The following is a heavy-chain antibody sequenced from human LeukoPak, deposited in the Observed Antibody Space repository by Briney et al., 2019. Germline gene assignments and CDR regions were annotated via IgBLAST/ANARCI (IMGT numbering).Heavy chain of an antibody. D-gene: IGHD3-10*01. Sequence: SETLSLTCAVSGDSISSINWWTWVRQSPGKGLEWIGESYHHGSTKYNPSLRSRVSISVDKSKNQLSLKLSSVTAADTAVYYCAREWSNCGSGSPYFDYWGQGTLVTVS. V-gene: IGHV4-4*02. CDR2: SYHHGST. CDR1: GDSISSINW. CDR3: AREWSNCGSGSPYFDY. J-gene: IGHJ4*02.